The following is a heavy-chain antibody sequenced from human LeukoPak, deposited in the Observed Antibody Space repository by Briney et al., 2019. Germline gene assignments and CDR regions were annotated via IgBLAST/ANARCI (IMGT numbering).Heavy chain of an antibody. Sequence: GGSLRLSCAASGFSFSTYSMHWVRQAPGKGLEWVMAISNDGSQEYYADSVKGRFTISRDNAKNSLYLQMNSLRVEDTAVYYCARDGRPLDYWGQGTLVTVSS. V-gene: IGHV3-30-3*01. CDR1: GFSFSTYS. J-gene: IGHJ4*02. CDR2: ISNDGSQE. CDR3: ARDGRPLDY.